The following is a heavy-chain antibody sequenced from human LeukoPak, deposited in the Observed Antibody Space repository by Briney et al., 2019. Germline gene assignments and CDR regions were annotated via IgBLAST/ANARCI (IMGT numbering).Heavy chain of an antibody. D-gene: IGHD3-10*01. CDR1: GFTVSSNY. J-gene: IGHJ4*02. CDR3: AKDRRITMVRGVNSYFDY. Sequence: PGGSLRLSCAASGFTVSSNYMSWVRQAPGKGLEWVSVIYSGGSTYYADSVKGRFTISRDNSKNTLYLQMNSLRAEDTAVYYCAKDRRITMVRGVNSYFDYWGQGTLVTVSS. V-gene: IGHV3-66*01. CDR2: IYSGGST.